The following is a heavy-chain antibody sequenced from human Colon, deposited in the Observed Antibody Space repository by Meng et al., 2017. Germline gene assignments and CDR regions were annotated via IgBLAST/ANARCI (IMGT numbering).Heavy chain of an antibody. V-gene: IGHV7-4-1*02. D-gene: IGHD3-22*01. CDR2: INTNTQEP. Sequence: QGKLVESGFELGKPGASVKVSCKASGYSFTTFGINWVRQAPGQGLEWLGWINTNTQEPTYAQGFTGRYAFSLDTSVSTAYLQISSLESEDTAVYYCARKASGYSYSTNWGQGTLVTVSS. CDR1: GYSFTTFG. CDR3: ARKASGYSYSTN. J-gene: IGHJ4*02.